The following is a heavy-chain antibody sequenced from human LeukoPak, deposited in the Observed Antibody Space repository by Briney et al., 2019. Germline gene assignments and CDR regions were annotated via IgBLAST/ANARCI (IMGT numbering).Heavy chain of an antibody. Sequence: GGSLRLSCAASGFTFSSYAMSWVRQAPGKGLEWVSYISSSSAYTHYADSVRGRFTISRDNAKKSLYLQMSGLRAEDTAIYYCARDIYGDYGGYYNYGMDVWGQGTTVTVSS. CDR1: GFTFSSYA. V-gene: IGHV3-21*05. CDR2: ISSSSAYT. J-gene: IGHJ6*02. D-gene: IGHD4-17*01. CDR3: ARDIYGDYGGYYNYGMDV.